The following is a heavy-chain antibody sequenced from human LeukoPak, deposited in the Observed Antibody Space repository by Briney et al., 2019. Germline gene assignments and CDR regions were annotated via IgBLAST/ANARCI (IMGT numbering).Heavy chain of an antibody. CDR1: GGTFISYA. V-gene: IGHV1-46*01. J-gene: IGHJ6*02. CDR2: INPSGGST. CDR3: ARGYYDFYGMDV. Sequence: ASVKVSCKASGGTFISYAISWVRQAPGQGLEWMGIINPSGGSTSYAQKFQGRVTMTRDTSTSTVYMELSSPRSEDTAVYYCARGYYDFYGMDVWGQGTTVTVSS.